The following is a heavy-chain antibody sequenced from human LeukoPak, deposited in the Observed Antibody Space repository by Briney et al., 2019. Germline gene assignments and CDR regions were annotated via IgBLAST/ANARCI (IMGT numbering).Heavy chain of an antibody. CDR1: GYTFTTYG. V-gene: IGHV1-18*01. CDR3: ARDRASSVTARPVDY. Sequence: GASVKVSCKASGYTFTTYGINWVRQAPGQGLEWMGWISVYNGNTNYAQKFQGRVTMTTDTSTSTAYMQLRSLRSDDTALYYCARDRASSVTARPVDYWGQGTLVTVSS. J-gene: IGHJ4*02. CDR2: ISVYNGNT. D-gene: IGHD6-6*01.